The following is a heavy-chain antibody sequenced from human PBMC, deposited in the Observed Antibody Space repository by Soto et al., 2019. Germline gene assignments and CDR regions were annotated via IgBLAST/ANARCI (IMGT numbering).Heavy chain of an antibody. D-gene: IGHD3-3*02. J-gene: IGHJ4*02. V-gene: IGHV4-30-2*03. CDR2: IYHSGST. CDR1: GGSISSGGYS. CDR3: ARLPSRHLVDY. Sequence: SETLSLTCAVSGGSISSGGYSWSWIRQPPGKGLECIGYIYHSGSTYYNPSLKSRVTISVDTSKNQFSLNLRSVTAADTAVYYCARLPSRHLVDYWGQGTLVTVSS.